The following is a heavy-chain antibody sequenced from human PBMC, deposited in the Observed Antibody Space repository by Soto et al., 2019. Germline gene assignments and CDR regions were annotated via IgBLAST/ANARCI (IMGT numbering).Heavy chain of an antibody. CDR1: GGSISSSSYY. CDR2: IYYSGST. D-gene: IGHD4-17*01. J-gene: IGHJ4*02. Sequence: SETLSLTCTVSGGSISSSSYYWGWIRQPPGKGLEWIGSIYYSGSTYYNPSLKSRVTISVDTSKNQFSLKLSSVTAADTAVYYCARQNYGDYGGGFDYWGQGTLVTVPQ. V-gene: IGHV4-39*01. CDR3: ARQNYGDYGGGFDY.